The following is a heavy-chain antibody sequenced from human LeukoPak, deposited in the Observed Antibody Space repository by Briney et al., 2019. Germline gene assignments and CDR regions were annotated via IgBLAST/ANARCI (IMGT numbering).Heavy chain of an antibody. CDR2: IYYSGST. CDR3: EREIGASAGLAYNWFDP. CDR1: GGSISSYY. D-gene: IGHD6-13*01. V-gene: IGHV4-59*12. J-gene: IGHJ5*02. Sequence: SETLSLTCTVSGGSISSYYWSWIRQPPGKGLEWIGYIYYSGSTNYNPSLKSRVTISVDTSKNQFSLKLSSVTAADTAVYYCEREIGASAGLAYNWFDPWGQGTLVTVSS.